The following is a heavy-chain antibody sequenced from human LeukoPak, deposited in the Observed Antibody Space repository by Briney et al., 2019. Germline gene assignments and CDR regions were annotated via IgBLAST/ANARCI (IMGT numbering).Heavy chain of an antibody. J-gene: IGHJ5*02. V-gene: IGHV4-34*01. CDR3: ARQLSGTAMVQNWFDP. Sequence: SETLSLTCAVYGGSFSGYYWSWIRQPPGKGLEWIGEINHSGSTNYNPSLKSRVTISVDTSKNQFSLKLSSVTAADTAVYYCARQLSGTAMVQNWFDPWGQGTLVTVSS. CDR1: GGSFSGYY. CDR2: INHSGST. D-gene: IGHD5-18*01.